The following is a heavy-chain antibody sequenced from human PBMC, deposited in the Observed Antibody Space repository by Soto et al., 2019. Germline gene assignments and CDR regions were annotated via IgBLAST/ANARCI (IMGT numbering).Heavy chain of an antibody. V-gene: IGHV4-31*03. CDR1: GVSLTSGTYY. CDR2: IFYSGST. J-gene: IGHJ4*02. CDR3: ASTEDFFDY. Sequence: SETLSLTCSVSGVSLTSGTYYWSWIRQHPGKGLEWIGYIFYSGSTDYNPSLKSRVNISVDTSKNQFSLKLSSVTAADTAVYYCASTEDFFDYWGQGTMVTVSS.